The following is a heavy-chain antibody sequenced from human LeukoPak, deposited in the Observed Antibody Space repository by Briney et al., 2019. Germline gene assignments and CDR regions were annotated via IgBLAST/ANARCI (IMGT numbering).Heavy chain of an antibody. CDR1: GGSFSGYF. V-gene: IGHV4-34*01. J-gene: IGHJ4*02. Sequence: SETLSLTCAVYGGSFSGYFWNWIRQPPGKGLKWIGEINHSGSTSNHNPSVKSRVTRSVDTSKNQFSLKLSSVTAADTAVYYCAGKSGYARDYWGQGNLVTVSS. CDR2: INHSGSTS. CDR3: AGKSGYARDY. D-gene: IGHD5-12*01.